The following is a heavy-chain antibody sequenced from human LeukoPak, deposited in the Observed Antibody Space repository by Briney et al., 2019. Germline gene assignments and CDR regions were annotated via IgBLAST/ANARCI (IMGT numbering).Heavy chain of an antibody. Sequence: ASVKVSCKASGYTFTNYAMNWVRQAPGQGLEWMGWINTNTGNPTYAQGFTGRFVFSLDTSVSTAYLQISSLKAEDTAVYYCARDLSGIAGYTYGRGIDYWGQGTLVTVSS. CDR2: INTNTGNP. CDR1: GYTFTNYA. V-gene: IGHV7-4-1*02. J-gene: IGHJ4*02. D-gene: IGHD5-18*01. CDR3: ARDLSGIAGYTYGRGIDY.